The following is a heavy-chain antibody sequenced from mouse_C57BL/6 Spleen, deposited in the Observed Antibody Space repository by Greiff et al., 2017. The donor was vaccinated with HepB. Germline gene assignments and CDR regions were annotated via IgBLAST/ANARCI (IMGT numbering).Heavy chain of an antibody. CDR3: AREEDDYDWFAY. V-gene: IGHV5-4*01. CDR2: ISDGGSYT. D-gene: IGHD2-4*01. Sequence: EVKLVESGGGLVKPGGSLKLSCAASGFTFSSYAMSWVRQTPEKRLEWVATISDGGSYTYYPDNVKGRFTISRDNAKNNLYLQMSHLKSEDTAMYYCAREEDDYDWFAYWGQGTLVTVSA. J-gene: IGHJ3*01. CDR1: GFTFSSYA.